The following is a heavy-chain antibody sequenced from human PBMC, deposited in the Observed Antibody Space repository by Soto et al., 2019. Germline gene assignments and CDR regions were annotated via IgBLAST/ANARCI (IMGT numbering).Heavy chain of an antibody. Sequence: ASVKVSCKASGYTFTGYYMHWVRQAPGQGLEWMGWINPNSGGTNYAQKFQGWVTMTRDTSVSTAYMELSRLRPDDTAVYYCATSLGAAAGTQTYYYYYMDVWGKGTTVTVSS. D-gene: IGHD6-13*01. J-gene: IGHJ6*03. V-gene: IGHV1-2*04. CDR3: ATSLGAAAGTQTYYYYYMDV. CDR1: GYTFTGYY. CDR2: INPNSGGT.